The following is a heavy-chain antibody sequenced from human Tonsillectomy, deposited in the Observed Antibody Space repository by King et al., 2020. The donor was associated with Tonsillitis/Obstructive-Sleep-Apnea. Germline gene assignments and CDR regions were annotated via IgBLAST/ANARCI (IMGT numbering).Heavy chain of an antibody. CDR1: GGSISSSNW. CDR2: IYHSGST. V-gene: IGHV4-4*02. J-gene: IGHJ4*02. D-gene: IGHD3-9*01. CDR3: ARAKKEYYDILTGPKSRFFDY. Sequence: QLQESGPGLVKPSGTLSPTCAVSGGSISSSNWWSWVRQPPGKGLEWIGEIYHSGSTNYSPSLKSRVTISVDKSKNQFSLKLSSVTAADTAVYYCARAKKEYYDILTGPKSRFFDYWGQGTLVTVSS.